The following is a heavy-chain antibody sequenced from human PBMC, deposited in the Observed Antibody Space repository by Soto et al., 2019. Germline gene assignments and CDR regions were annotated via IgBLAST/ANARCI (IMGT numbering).Heavy chain of an antibody. J-gene: IGHJ4*02. V-gene: IGHV1-24*01. Sequence: QVQLVQSGAEVKKPGASVKVSCKVSGYTLTELSMHWVRQAPGKGLEGMGGLDPEDGETIYAQKFQGRVPMTEDTSTDTAYMELSRLRSEDTAVYSCATPGGLRYFDQSPVYDYWGQGPLVTVSS. CDR1: GYTLTELS. CDR3: ATPGGLRYFDQSPVYDY. D-gene: IGHD3-9*01. CDR2: LDPEDGET.